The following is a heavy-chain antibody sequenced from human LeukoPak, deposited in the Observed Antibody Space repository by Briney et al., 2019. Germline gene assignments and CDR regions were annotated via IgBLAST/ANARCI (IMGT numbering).Heavy chain of an antibody. CDR1: GGSFSTYY. CDR3: ARGYGYYDTSGYFDAFDI. J-gene: IGHJ3*02. D-gene: IGHD3-22*01. Sequence: SETLSLTCAVYGGSFSTYYWSWIRQPPGKGLEWIGEINHSGSTNNNPSLKSRVTISVDMSKNQISLKLTSVTAADTAVYYCARGYGYYDTSGYFDAFDIWGQGTVVTVSS. V-gene: IGHV4-34*01. CDR2: INHSGST.